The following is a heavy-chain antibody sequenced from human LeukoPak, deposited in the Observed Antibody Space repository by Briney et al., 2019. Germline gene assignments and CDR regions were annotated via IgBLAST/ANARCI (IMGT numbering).Heavy chain of an antibody. J-gene: IGHJ4*02. CDR1: GFTFSIYA. V-gene: IGHV3-30*04. Sequence: PGGSLRLSCAAPGFTFSIYAMHWVRQAPGKGLEWVAFISSDGRIQYYAYSVKGRFTISRDNSKNTLFLQMNGLRDEDTAVYYCDPHDSASQFWGQGTLVTVSS. D-gene: IGHD6-6*01. CDR3: DPHDSASQF. CDR2: ISSDGRIQ.